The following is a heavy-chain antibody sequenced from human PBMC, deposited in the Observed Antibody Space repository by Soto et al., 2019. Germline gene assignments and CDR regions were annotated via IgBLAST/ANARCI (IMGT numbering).Heavy chain of an antibody. J-gene: IGHJ4*02. CDR1: GYTFTTYA. CDR3: ARDGAVAGNINFDY. CDR2: INAGNGNT. D-gene: IGHD6-19*01. V-gene: IGHV1-3*01. Sequence: QVQLVQSGAEVKKPGASVKVSCKASGYTFTTYAMHWVRQVPGQRFEWMGWINAGNGNTKYSQKFQGRVTITRDTSESTAYMELSSLIFEDTGVYYCARDGAVAGNINFDYWGQGTLVTVSS.